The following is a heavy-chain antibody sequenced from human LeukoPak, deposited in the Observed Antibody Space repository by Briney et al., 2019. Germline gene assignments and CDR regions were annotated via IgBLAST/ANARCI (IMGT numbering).Heavy chain of an antibody. CDR3: AKIYCSSTSCVDY. D-gene: IGHD2-2*01. CDR2: IRYDGSNK. V-gene: IGHV3-30*02. J-gene: IGHJ4*02. Sequence: GGSLRLSCAASGFTFSSYGMHWVRLAPGKGLEWVAIIRYDGSNKYYADSVKGRFTISRDNSKNTLYLQMNSLRAEDTAVYYCAKIYCSSTSCVDYWGQGTLVTVSS. CDR1: GFTFSSYG.